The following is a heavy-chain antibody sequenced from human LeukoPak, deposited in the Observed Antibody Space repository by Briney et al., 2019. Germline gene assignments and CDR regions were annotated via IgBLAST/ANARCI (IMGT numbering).Heavy chain of an antibody. CDR3: ARDRELYWFDP. D-gene: IGHD3-10*01. CDR2: IYYSGST. J-gene: IGHJ5*02. V-gene: IGHV4-59*01. Sequence: PSETLSLTCTVSGGSISSYYWSWIRQPPGKGLEWIGYIYYSGSTNYNPSLKSRVTISVDTSKNQFSLKLSSVTAADTAGYYCARDRELYWFDPWGQGTLVTVSS. CDR1: GGSISSYY.